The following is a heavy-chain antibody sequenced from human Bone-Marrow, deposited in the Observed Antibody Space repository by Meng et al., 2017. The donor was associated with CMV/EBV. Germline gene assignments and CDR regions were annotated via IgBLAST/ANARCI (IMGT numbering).Heavy chain of an antibody. D-gene: IGHD3-10*01. CDR2: IRHDESNE. CDR3: ASLRFGEPPLYYYYGMDV. Sequence: GESLKISCAASGFTFSNSGMHWVRQAPGKGLEWVAYIRHDESNEYYADSVKGRFTISRDNAKNTLYLQMNSLRAEDTAVYYCASLRFGEPPLYYYYGMDVWGQGTTVTVSS. V-gene: IGHV3-30*02. J-gene: IGHJ6*02. CDR1: GFTFSNSG.